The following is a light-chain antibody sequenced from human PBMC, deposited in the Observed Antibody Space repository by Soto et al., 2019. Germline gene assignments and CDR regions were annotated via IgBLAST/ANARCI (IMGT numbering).Light chain of an antibody. CDR3: QQYGSSPRT. Sequence: EIVLTQSPGTLSLSPGERATLSCRASQSVSSSYLAWYQQKPGQAPTLLIYGPSSRATGIPDRFSGSGSETDFTLTISRLEPEDFAVYYCQQYGSSPRTFGQGTRLEIK. CDR1: QSVSSSY. V-gene: IGKV3-20*01. CDR2: GPS. J-gene: IGKJ5*01.